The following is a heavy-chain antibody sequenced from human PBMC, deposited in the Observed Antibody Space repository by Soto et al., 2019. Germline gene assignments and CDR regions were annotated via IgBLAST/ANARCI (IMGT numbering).Heavy chain of an antibody. CDR1: GFTFSNYA. Sequence: EVQLLESGGGLVQPGGSLRLSCAASGFTFSNYAVTWVRQAPGKGLEWVSTISGSGGSTYYADSVKGRFTISRDNAKNTLYLQMKSLRAEDTAVYYCAKDQGSSWYEIDYLGQGTLGTVSS. CDR2: ISGSGGST. J-gene: IGHJ4*02. D-gene: IGHD6-13*01. V-gene: IGHV3-23*01. CDR3: AKDQGSSWYEIDY.